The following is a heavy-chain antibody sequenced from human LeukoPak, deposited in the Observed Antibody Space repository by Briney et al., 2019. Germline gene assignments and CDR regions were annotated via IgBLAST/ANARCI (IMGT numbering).Heavy chain of an antibody. CDR2: ISYDGSNK. Sequence: SGGSLRLSCAASGFTFSSYAMHWVRQAPGKGLEWVAVISYDGSNKYYADSVKGRFTISRDNSKNTLYLQMNSLRAEDTAVYYCARDDSSWYVTMVRGDLLSDAFDIWGQGTMVTVSS. CDR1: GFTFSSYA. V-gene: IGHV3-30-3*01. CDR3: ARDDSSWYVTMVRGDLLSDAFDI. D-gene: IGHD3-10*01. J-gene: IGHJ3*02.